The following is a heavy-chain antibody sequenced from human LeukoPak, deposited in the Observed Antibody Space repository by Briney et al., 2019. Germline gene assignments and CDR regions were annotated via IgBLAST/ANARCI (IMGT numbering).Heavy chain of an antibody. J-gene: IGHJ6*02. CDR2: INPNSGGT. Sequence: ASVKVSCKASGYTFTGYYIHWVRQAPGQGLEWMGWINPNSGGTNYALKFQGRVSMTRDTSISPAYMELSRLRSDDTAVYYCARPKKGGVFGVIMGGGVDVWGQGTTVTVSS. V-gene: IGHV1-2*02. D-gene: IGHD3-3*01. CDR3: ARPKKGGVFGVIMGGGVDV. CDR1: GYTFTGYY.